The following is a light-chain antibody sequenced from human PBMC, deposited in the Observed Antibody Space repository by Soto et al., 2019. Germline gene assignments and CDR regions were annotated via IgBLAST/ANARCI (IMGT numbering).Light chain of an antibody. Sequence: EVVLTQSPVTLSLSPGERATLSCRASQSFRGLLAWYQQKPGQAPRLLIYDAYNRATGIPPRFSGSGSGTDFNLTISSLEPEDSAVYYCQQRHMWTITFGQGTRLEIK. CDR3: QQRHMWTIT. V-gene: IGKV3-11*01. J-gene: IGKJ5*01. CDR1: QSFRGL. CDR2: DAY.